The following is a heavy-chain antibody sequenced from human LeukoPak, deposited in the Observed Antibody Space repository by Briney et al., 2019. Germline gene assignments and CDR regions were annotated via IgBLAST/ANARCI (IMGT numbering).Heavy chain of an antibody. CDR1: GVSFGDYA. V-gene: IGHV3-49*03. D-gene: IGHD2-21*02. J-gene: IGHJ6*03. Sequence: PGGSLRLSCLSSGVSFGDYAVSWFRQPPGKGLESIGYINNKVNGESTQSAATVKGRFTISRYDSKSIAYLQNKSLKAEDTAIYYCTRDLRVSDPGQYYDMDVWGAGTTVTVS. CDR3: TRDLRVSDPGQYYDMDV. CDR2: INNKVNGEST.